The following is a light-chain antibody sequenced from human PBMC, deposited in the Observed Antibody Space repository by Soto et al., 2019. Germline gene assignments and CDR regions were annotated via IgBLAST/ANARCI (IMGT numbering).Light chain of an antibody. CDR2: GAS. CDR1: QSVSSSY. J-gene: IGKJ2*01. Sequence: EIGLTQSPGTLSLSPGERATLSCRASQSVSSSYLAWYQQKPGQAPRLLIYGASSRATGIPDRFSGSWSGTDFTLTISRLEPEDFAVYYCQQYGSSPPMYTFGQGNKLEIK. V-gene: IGKV3-20*01. CDR3: QQYGSSPPMYT.